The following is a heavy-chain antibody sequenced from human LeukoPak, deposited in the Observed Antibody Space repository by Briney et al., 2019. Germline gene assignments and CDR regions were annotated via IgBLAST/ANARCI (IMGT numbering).Heavy chain of an antibody. V-gene: IGHV3-33*01. J-gene: IGHJ4*02. Sequence: PGGSLRLSCAASGFTFSSYGMRWVRQAPGKGLEWVAVIWNGGSNTYYADSVKGRFTISRDNSKNTLFLQMNSLRGEDTAVYYCARGSGGLFDYWGQGTLVTVSS. CDR1: GFTFSSYG. CDR2: IWNGGSNT. CDR3: ARGSGGLFDY. D-gene: IGHD3-16*01.